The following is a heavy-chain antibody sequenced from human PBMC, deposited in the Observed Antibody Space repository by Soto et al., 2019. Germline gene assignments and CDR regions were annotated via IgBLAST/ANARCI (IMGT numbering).Heavy chain of an antibody. CDR1: GYTFTSYA. D-gene: IGHD2-21*02. V-gene: IGHV1-3*05. Sequence: QVQLVQSGAEEKKPGASVKVSCKASGYTFTSYAMHWVRQAPGQRLEWMGWINAGNGNTKYSQKFQGRVTITRDTSASPADMKLSSLRSEDTAVYYCARSIVVVTALDYWGQGTLVTVSS. CDR3: ARSIVVVTALDY. J-gene: IGHJ4*02. CDR2: INAGNGNT.